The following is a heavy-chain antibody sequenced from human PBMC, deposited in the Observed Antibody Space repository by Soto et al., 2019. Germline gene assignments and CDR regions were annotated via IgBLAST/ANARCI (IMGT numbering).Heavy chain of an antibody. J-gene: IGHJ6*02. CDR1: GFTFSSYA. D-gene: IGHD2-15*01. CDR2: IRGSGGST. CDR3: ATPPPCCSGGSCAGYGMDV. V-gene: IGHV3-23*01. Sequence: EVQLLESGGGLVQPGGSLRLSCAASGFTFSSYAMSWVRQAPGKGLEWVSAIRGSGGSTYYADSVKGRFTISRNSYKNTLCLHMNGLRAEDTAIYYCATPPPCCSGGSCAGYGMDVWRQATTVTVSS.